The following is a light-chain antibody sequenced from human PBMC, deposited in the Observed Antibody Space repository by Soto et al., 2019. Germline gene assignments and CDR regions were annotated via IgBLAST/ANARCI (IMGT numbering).Light chain of an antibody. J-gene: IGKJ1*01. CDR3: QQYTNWPRT. CDR2: DAS. Sequence: VFTQSTPSLSLSPGERATLSCRASQSVSSYLAWYQQKPGQAPRLLIYDASTRATGIPARFSGSGSGTEFTLTISSLQSEDFAVYYCQQYTNWPRTNDQGTKVDI. CDR1: QSVSSY. V-gene: IGKV3-15*01.